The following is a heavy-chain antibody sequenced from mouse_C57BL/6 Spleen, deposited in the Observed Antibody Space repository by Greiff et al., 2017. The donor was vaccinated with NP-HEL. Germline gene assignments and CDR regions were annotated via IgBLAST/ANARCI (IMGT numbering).Heavy chain of an antibody. CDR3: ARRGYYGSFFDY. V-gene: IGHV5-12*01. J-gene: IGHJ2*01. CDR1: GFTFSDYY. D-gene: IGHD1-1*01. CDR2: ISNGGGST. Sequence: DVMLVESGGGLVQPGGSLKLSCAASGFTFSDYYMYWVRQTPEKRLEWVAYISNGGGSTYYPDTVKGRFTISRDNAKNTLYLQMSRLKSEDTAMYYCARRGYYGSFFDYWGQGTTLTVSS.